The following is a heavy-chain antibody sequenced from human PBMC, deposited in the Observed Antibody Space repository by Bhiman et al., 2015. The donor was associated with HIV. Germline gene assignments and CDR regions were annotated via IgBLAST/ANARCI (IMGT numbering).Heavy chain of an antibody. V-gene: IGHV3-30-3*01. CDR1: EFTFSSYA. CDR3: VKGSGSFPRGNSFDY. CDR2: VSYDGSNK. D-gene: IGHD3-10*01. J-gene: IGHJ4*02. Sequence: QGQLVESGGGVVQPGRSLRLSCAASEFTFSSYAMHWVRQAPGKGLEWVAVVSYDGSNKYYADSVKGRFTISRDNSKNTLYLQMRSLSGEDTAVYYCVKGSGSFPRGNSFDYWGQGTLVTVSS.